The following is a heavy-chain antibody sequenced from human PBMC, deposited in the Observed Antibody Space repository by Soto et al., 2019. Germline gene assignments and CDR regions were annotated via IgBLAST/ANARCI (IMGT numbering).Heavy chain of an antibody. CDR1: GGAIIDTNYY. CDR2: IFHSGST. Sequence: SETLSLTCTVSGGAIIDTNYYWGWIRQPPGKGLEWIGSIFHSGSTNYNPSLKSRVTISVDTSKNQFSLKLSSVTAADTAVYYCARGRRNHFDYWGQGALVTVSS. J-gene: IGHJ4*02. V-gene: IGHV4-39*07. CDR3: ARGRRNHFDY.